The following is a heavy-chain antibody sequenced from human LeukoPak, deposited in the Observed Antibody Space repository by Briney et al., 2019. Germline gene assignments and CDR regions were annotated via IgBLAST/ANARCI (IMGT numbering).Heavy chain of an antibody. CDR2: ISYDGSNK. CDR3: AKGGEKDIVVVVAVRGYFDY. CDR1: GCTFSSYG. J-gene: IGHJ4*03. D-gene: IGHD2-15*01. Sequence: GGSLRLSCAASGCTFSSYGMHWVRQAPGKGLEWVAVISYDGSNKYYADSVKGRFTISRDNSRNTLYLQMNSLRAEDTAVYYCAKGGEKDIVVVVAVRGYFDYWGQGTLVTVSS. V-gene: IGHV3-30*18.